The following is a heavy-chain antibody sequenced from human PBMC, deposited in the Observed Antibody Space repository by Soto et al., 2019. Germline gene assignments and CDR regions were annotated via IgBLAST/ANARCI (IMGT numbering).Heavy chain of an antibody. CDR1: GGSISSSSYY. J-gene: IGHJ3*02. CDR2: IYYSGST. V-gene: IGHV4-39*01. Sequence: QLQLQESGPGLVKPSETLSLTCPVSGGSISSSSYYWGWIRQPPGKGLEWIGSIYYSGSTYYNPSLKIRVSISVDTSKTLFSLSLNSGCASDAAVYYCARRGAVGATTIGYAFDIWGQGTMVTVYS. D-gene: IGHD1-26*01. CDR3: ARRGAVGATTIGYAFDI.